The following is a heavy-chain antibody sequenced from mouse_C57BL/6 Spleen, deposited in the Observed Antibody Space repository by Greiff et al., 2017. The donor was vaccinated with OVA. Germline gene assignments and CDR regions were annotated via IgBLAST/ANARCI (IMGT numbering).Heavy chain of an antibody. D-gene: IGHD2-5*01. CDR3: ARGTYSNYDAMDY. J-gene: IGHJ4*01. CDR1: GFSLTSYG. CDR2: LWSGGST. Sequence: QVQLKQSGPGLVQPSQSLSITCTVSGFSLTSYGVHWVRQSPGKGLEWLGVLWSGGSTDYNAAFISRLSISKDNSKSQVFFKMNSLQADDTAIYYCARGTYSNYDAMDYWGQGTSVTVSS. V-gene: IGHV2-2*01.